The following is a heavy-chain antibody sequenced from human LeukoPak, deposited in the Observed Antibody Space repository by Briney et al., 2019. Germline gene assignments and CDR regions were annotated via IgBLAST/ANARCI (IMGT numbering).Heavy chain of an antibody. Sequence: PSETLSLTCTVSGGSISSGSHYWGWIRQPPGKELEWIGNIYYSGNSYYNPSLKSRVTISVDTSKNQFYLKLSSVTAADTAVYYCARHYYISSGYFLYYFDYWGQGTLVTVSS. V-gene: IGHV4-39*01. CDR2: IYYSGNS. CDR3: ARHYYISSGYFLYYFDY. CDR1: GGSISSGSHY. D-gene: IGHD3-22*01. J-gene: IGHJ4*02.